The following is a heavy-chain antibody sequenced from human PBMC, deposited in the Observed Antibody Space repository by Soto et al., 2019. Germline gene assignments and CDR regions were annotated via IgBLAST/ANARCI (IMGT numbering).Heavy chain of an antibody. V-gene: IGHV1-2*02. CDR3: ARWRGAVVTQDS. Sequence: QVQLVQSGAEVKKSGASVKVSCRTSGYSFIDYYVHWVRQAPGQGLEWVGWISPNSGASKYAENFQGRVTLTRDRSTSTVYMELTGLRSDDTAVYYCARWRGAVVTQDSWGKGTLVTVSS. J-gene: IGHJ4*02. CDR1: GYSFIDYY. CDR2: ISPNSGAS. D-gene: IGHD3-22*01.